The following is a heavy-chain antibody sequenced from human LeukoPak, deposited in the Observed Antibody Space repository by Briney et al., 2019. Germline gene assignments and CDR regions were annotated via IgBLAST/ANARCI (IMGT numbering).Heavy chain of an antibody. D-gene: IGHD4-23*01. J-gene: IGHJ4*02. CDR1: GFTFSTYW. CDR3: TRTVNSASDF. V-gene: IGHV3-7*03. CDR2: MRRDGNEI. Sequence: GGSLRHSCSASGFTFSTYWMSWVRQAPGKGLEWVANMRRDGNEIYYLDSVRGRFTISRGNAKTSLFLQMNSLRIDDTAMYYCTRTVNSASDFWGQGTLVTVSS.